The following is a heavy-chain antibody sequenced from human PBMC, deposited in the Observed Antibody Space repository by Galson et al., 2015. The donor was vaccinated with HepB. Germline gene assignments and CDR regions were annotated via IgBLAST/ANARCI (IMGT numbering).Heavy chain of an antibody. J-gene: IGHJ6*02. Sequence: SLRLSCAASGFTFSSYWMSWVRRAPGKGLEWVANIKQDGSEKYYVDSVKGRFTISRDNAKNSLYPQMNSLRAEDTAVYYCTRHLSYSMDVWGQGTTVTVSS. D-gene: IGHD3-3*02. V-gene: IGHV3-7*01. CDR2: IKQDGSEK. CDR3: TRHLSYSMDV. CDR1: GFTFSSYW.